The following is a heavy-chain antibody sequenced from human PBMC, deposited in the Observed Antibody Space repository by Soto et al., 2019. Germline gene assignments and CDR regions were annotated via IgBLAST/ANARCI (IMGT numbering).Heavy chain of an antibody. CDR2: MSYSRST. CDR1: GGSISSNNYY. Sequence: SETLSLTCFVSGGSISSNNYYWGWIRQPPGKGLEWIGSMSYSRSTYYNPSLKSRLTITKDTSKNQVVLTMTNMDPVDTAAYYCAHVLPRRTPFDYWGQGTLVTVSS. V-gene: IGHV4-39*06. CDR3: AHVLPRRTPFDY. J-gene: IGHJ4*02.